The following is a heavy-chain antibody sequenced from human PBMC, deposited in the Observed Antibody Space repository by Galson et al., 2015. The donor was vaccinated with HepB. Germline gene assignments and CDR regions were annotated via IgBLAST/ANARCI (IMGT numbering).Heavy chain of an antibody. CDR2: ISSSSGYI. CDR3: ARASKLRFLEGFDY. CDR1: GFTFSTSG. J-gene: IGHJ4*02. V-gene: IGHV3-21*04. D-gene: IGHD3-3*01. Sequence: SLRLSCAASGFTFSTSGMNWVRQAPGKGLEWVSSISSSSGYIHYADSVKGRFTISRDNAKNSLYLQMNSLRAEDTAVYYCARASKLRFLEGFDYWGQGTLVTVSS.